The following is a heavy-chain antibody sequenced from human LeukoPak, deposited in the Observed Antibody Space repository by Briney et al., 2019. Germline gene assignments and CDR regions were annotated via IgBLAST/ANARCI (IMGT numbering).Heavy chain of an antibody. V-gene: IGHV3-15*01. CDR3: TTVSNWKPFDY. J-gene: IGHJ4*02. CDR1: GITFSNAW. Sequence: GGSLRLSCAASGITFSNAWMSWVRQAPGKGLEWVGRIRTKADGGTIDYAAPVKGRFTISRDDSKNTLYLQMNSLKTEDTAVYYCTTVSNWKPFDYWGQGTLVTVSS. D-gene: IGHD1-20*01. CDR2: IRTKADGGTI.